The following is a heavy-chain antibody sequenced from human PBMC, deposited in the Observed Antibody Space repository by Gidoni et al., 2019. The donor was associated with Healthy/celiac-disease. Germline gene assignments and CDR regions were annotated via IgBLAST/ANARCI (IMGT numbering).Heavy chain of an antibody. CDR3: ARDHNGDYRNGFDI. Sequence: QVQLVQSGAEVKKPGSSVKVSCKASGGTFTSYAISWVRQAPGQGLEWMGGTIPIFGTANYAQKFQGRVTITADKSTSTAYMELSSLRSEDTAVYYCARDHNGDYRNGFDIWGQGTMVTVSS. V-gene: IGHV1-69*06. CDR2: TIPIFGTA. J-gene: IGHJ3*02. D-gene: IGHD4-17*01. CDR1: GGTFTSYA.